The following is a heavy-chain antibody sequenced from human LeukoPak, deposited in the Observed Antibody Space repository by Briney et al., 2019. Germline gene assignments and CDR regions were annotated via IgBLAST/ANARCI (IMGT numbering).Heavy chain of an antibody. CDR3: ARGTDYYDSSGWLDP. CDR2: IHHSGST. CDR1: GDSISSGHY. Sequence: PSETLSLTRTVSGDSISSGHYWDWIRQPPGRGLEWIGSIHHSGSTWYNPSLKSRVTISLDTSQTQISLRVTSVTAADTAVYYCARGTDYYDSSGWLDPWGQGTLVTVSS. V-gene: IGHV4-38-2*02. D-gene: IGHD3-22*01. J-gene: IGHJ5*02.